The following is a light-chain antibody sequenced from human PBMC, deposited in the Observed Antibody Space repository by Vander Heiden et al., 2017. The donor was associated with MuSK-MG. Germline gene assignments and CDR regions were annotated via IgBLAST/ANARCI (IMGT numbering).Light chain of an antibody. CDR2: DVS. V-gene: IGKV3-20*01. CDR1: QSVSNDD. Sequence: DIVLTQSPGTLSLSPGESATLSCRASQSVSNDDLAWYQQKPGQAPRLLIYDVSRRAIGIPDRFSGRGSGTDFTVTISRLEPEDFGVYFCQQYGNSPLTFGGGTKVEIK. J-gene: IGKJ4*01. CDR3: QQYGNSPLT.